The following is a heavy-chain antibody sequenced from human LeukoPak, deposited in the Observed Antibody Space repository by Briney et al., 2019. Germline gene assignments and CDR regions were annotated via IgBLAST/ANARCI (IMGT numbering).Heavy chain of an antibody. CDR3: ARHDYGDYGAFDI. V-gene: IGHV4-30-4*02. J-gene: IGHJ3*02. Sequence: PSETLSLTCTVSGGSISSGDYYWSWLRQPPGKGLEWIGYIYYSGSTYYNPSLKSRVTISLDTSKNQFSLKLSSVTAADTAVYYCARHDYGDYGAFDIWGQGTMVTVSS. CDR2: IYYSGST. CDR1: GGSISSGDYY. D-gene: IGHD4-17*01.